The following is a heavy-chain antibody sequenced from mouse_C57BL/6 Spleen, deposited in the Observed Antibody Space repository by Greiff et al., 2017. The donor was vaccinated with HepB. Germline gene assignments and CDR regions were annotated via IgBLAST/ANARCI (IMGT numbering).Heavy chain of an antibody. D-gene: IGHD1-1*01. CDR3: TVYYYGSSFFYAMDY. Sequence: EVKLVESGGGLVQPGGSMKLSCVASGFTFSNYWMNWVRQSPEKGLEWVAQIRLKSDNYATHYAESVKGRFTISRDDSKSSVYLQMNNLRAEDTGIYYCTVYYYGSSFFYAMDYWGQGTSVTVSS. CDR1: GFTFSNYW. J-gene: IGHJ4*01. V-gene: IGHV6-3*01. CDR2: IRLKSDNYAT.